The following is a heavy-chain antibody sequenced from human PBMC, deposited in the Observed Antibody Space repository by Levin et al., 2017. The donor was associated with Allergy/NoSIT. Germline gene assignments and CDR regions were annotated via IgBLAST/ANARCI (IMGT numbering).Heavy chain of an antibody. D-gene: IGHD6-19*01. V-gene: IGHV3-64*02. Sequence: LSLTCAASGFPFNLFPMHWVRPAPRKGLEFVSSIGSNGDNPFYADSVKGRFTISRDNSKNTLYLQLGSLTAEDMAVYYCARDRDSGWSFDYWGQGTLVTVSS. J-gene: IGHJ4*02. CDR2: IGSNGDNP. CDR3: ARDRDSGWSFDY. CDR1: GFPFNLFP.